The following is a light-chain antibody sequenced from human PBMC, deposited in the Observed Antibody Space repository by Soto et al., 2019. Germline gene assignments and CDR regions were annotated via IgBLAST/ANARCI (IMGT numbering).Light chain of an antibody. CDR2: WAY. Sequence: IVMLQSPESLAVSLGERATINCKSGQSVLYTANNKTYLAWYQQKPGQPPKLLIYWAYTRESGVPDRFSGSGSGTDFTLTISALQAEDVAVYFCQQYYTSRRMFGQGTKVEIK. CDR3: QQYYTSRRM. V-gene: IGKV4-1*01. CDR1: QSVLYTANNKTY. J-gene: IGKJ1*01.